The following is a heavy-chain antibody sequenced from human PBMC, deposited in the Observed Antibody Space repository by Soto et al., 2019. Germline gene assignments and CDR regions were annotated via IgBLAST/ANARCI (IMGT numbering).Heavy chain of an antibody. Sequence: GGSLRLSCAASGFTFSSYGMHWVRQAPGKGLEWVAVISYDGSNKYYADSVKGRFTISRDNSKNTLYLQMNSLRAEDTAVYYCAKEAMDYDYIWGSYRPVFDPWGQGTLVTVSS. CDR1: GFTFSSYG. CDR2: ISYDGSNK. V-gene: IGHV3-30*18. D-gene: IGHD3-16*02. CDR3: AKEAMDYDYIWGSYRPVFDP. J-gene: IGHJ5*02.